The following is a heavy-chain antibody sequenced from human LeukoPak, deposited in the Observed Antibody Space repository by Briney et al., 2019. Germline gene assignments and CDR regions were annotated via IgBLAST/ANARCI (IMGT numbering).Heavy chain of an antibody. J-gene: IGHJ6*03. CDR2: ISNSGST. CDR3: GRDALVGYFSYYYMDV. CDR1: GGSISSHY. Sequence: EPSETLSLTCTVSGGSISSHYWTWIRQSPVNGLEWIGDISNSGSTSYNPSLKSRVTISIDTSKNQFSLKLSSVTAADTAVYYCGRDALVGYFSYYYMDVWGKGTTVTVSS. D-gene: IGHD2-15*01. V-gene: IGHV4-59*11.